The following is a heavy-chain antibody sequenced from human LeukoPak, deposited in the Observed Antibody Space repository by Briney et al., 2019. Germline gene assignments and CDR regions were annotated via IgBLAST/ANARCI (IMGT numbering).Heavy chain of an antibody. V-gene: IGHV5-51*03. CDR2: IYPGDSDT. CDR1: GYSFTSYW. CDR3: ARREYYYDSSGYSGFDY. J-gene: IGHJ4*02. D-gene: IGHD3-22*01. Sequence: KPGESLKISWKGSGYSFTSYWIGWVRQMPGKGLEWMGNIYPGDSDTRYSPSFQGQVTISADKSISTAYLQWSSLKASDTAMYYCARREYYYDSSGYSGFDYWGQGTLVTVSS.